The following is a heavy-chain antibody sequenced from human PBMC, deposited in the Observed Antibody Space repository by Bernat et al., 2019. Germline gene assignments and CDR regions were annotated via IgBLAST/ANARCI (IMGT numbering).Heavy chain of an antibody. D-gene: IGHD1-26*01. J-gene: IGHJ4*02. CDR3: AKDIGGGRWELGNYFDY. V-gene: IGHV3-9*01. Sequence: EVQLVESGGGLVQPGRSLRLSCAASGFTFDDYAMHWVRQAPGKGLEWVSGISWNSGRIGYADSVKGRFTISRDNAKNSLYLQMNSLRAEDTALYYCAKDIGGGRWELGNYFDYWGQGTLVTVSS. CDR1: GFTFDDYA. CDR2: ISWNSGRI.